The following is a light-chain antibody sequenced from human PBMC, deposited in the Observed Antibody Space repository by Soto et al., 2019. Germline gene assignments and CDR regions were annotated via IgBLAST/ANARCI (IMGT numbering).Light chain of an antibody. CDR2: GNS. V-gene: IGLV1-40*01. CDR3: QSYDSSLSGLYV. Sequence: QLVLTQPPSVSGAPGQRVTISCTGSSSNIGAGYDVHWYQQLPGTAPKLLIYGNSNRPSGVPDRFSGSKSGTSASRAITGLQAEDEADYYCQSYDSSLSGLYVFGTGTKLTVL. J-gene: IGLJ1*01. CDR1: SSNIGAGYD.